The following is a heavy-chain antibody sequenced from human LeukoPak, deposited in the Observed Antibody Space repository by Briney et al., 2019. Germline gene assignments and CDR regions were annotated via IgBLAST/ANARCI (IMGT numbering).Heavy chain of an antibody. D-gene: IGHD3-16*01. CDR3: ARGESHLGAFDI. CDR2: IYTDGRT. Sequence: GGSLRLSCAASGFTFSSYWMSWVRQAPGKGLEWVSIIYTDGRTSYAASVKGRFTISTDNSKNTLYLQVNGLRAEDTAVYYCARGESHLGAFDIWGQGTMVIVSS. CDR1: GFTFSSYW. V-gene: IGHV3-53*01. J-gene: IGHJ3*02.